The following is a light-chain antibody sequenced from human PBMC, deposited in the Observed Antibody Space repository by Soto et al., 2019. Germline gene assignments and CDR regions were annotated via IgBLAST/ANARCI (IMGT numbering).Light chain of an antibody. Sequence: EIVLTQSPATLSLSPGERATLSCRASQSVRNYLAWYQQKPGQTPRLLIYDASNRATGIPARFSGSGSGTDFTLNISSLEPEDFAVYYCQQRSNWPTFGGGTKVEIK. CDR1: QSVRNY. CDR3: QQRSNWPT. CDR2: DAS. J-gene: IGKJ4*01. V-gene: IGKV3-11*01.